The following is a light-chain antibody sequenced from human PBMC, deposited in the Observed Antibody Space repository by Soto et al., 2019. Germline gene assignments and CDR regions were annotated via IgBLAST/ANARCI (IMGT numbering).Light chain of an antibody. Sequence: QSALTQPASVSGSPGQSITISCTGTSSDVGGYNYVSWYQQHPGKAPKLMIYEVSNRPSGVSNRFSGSKSGNTASLTISGLQAEDEADYYCSSYKGSSTYVFGTGTKRTVL. CDR3: SSYKGSSTYV. J-gene: IGLJ1*01. CDR2: EVS. CDR1: SSDVGGYNY. V-gene: IGLV2-14*01.